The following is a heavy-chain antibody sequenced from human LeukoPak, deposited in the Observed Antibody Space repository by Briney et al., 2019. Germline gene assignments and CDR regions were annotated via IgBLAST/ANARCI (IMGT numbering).Heavy chain of an antibody. V-gene: IGHV3-48*01. D-gene: IGHD2-15*01. CDR1: GFTFNNHI. Sequence: GGSLRLSCAASGFTFNNHIMNWVRQAPGKGLEWVSYINSGSSTIYYADSVKGRFTISRDNAKNSLYLQMNSLRAEDTAVYYCARDPPDGIVVVVAAPEDDYWGQGTLVTVSS. CDR2: INSGSSTI. J-gene: IGHJ4*02. CDR3: ARDPPDGIVVVVAAPEDDY.